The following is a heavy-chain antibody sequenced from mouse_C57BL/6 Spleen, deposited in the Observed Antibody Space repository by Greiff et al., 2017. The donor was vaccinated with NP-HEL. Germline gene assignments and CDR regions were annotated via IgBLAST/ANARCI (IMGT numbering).Heavy chain of an antibody. CDR2: IWNGGGS. V-gene: IGHV2-9-1*01. CDR1: GFSLTSYA. Sequence: QVQLKESGPGLVAPSQSLSLTCTVSGFSLTSYAISWVRQPPGKGLEWLGVIWNGGGSTYNSALKSRLSSSKDNSKSQVFLRMNSLQNDDTARYYCARNDGNFDFDYWGHGTTLTVSS. D-gene: IGHD2-1*01. CDR3: ARNDGNFDFDY. J-gene: IGHJ2*01.